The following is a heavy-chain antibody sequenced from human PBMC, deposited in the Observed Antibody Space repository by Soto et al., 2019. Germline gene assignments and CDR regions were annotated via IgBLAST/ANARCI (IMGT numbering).Heavy chain of an antibody. CDR3: ARESIHYDSSGLGDYYYGMDV. CDR2: IYHSGST. D-gene: IGHD3-22*01. CDR1: GGSISRSNC. V-gene: IGHV4-4*02. J-gene: IGHJ6*02. Sequence: QVQLQESGPGLVKPSGTLSLTCAVSGGSISRSNCWRWVRQPPGKGLEWIGEIYHSGSTNYNPSLTSRVTISVDKSKNQFSLKLSSVTAADTAVYYCARESIHYDSSGLGDYYYGMDVWGQGTTVTVS.